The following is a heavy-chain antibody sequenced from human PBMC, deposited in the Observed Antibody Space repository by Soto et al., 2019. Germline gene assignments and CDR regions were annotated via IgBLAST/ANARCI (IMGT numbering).Heavy chain of an antibody. J-gene: IGHJ4*02. D-gene: IGHD4-17*01. CDR2: ISTGGNIF. Sequence: GGSLRLSCEVSGLTFSDYYMSWIRQAPGKGLEWISFISTGGNIFYYADSVEGRFTISRDNAQNSLFLQMNDLRVDDTAIYYCATEDYGDSMPFDAWGQGTLVTVSS. CDR3: ATEDYGDSMPFDA. V-gene: IGHV3-11*01. CDR1: GLTFSDYY.